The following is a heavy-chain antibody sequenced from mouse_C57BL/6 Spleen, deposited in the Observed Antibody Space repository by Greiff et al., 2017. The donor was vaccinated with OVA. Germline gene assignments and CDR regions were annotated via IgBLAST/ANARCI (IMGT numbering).Heavy chain of an antibody. V-gene: IGHV1-42*01. CDR2: INPSTGGT. CDR3: ARPYYYGSSTFDY. CDR1: GYSFTGYY. J-gene: IGHJ2*01. Sequence: VQLQQSGPELVKPGASVKISCKASGYSFTGYYMNWMKQSPEKSLEWIGEINPSTGGTTYNQKFKAKATLTVDKSSSTAYMQLKSLTSEDSAVYYCARPYYYGSSTFDYWGQGTTLTVSS. D-gene: IGHD1-1*01.